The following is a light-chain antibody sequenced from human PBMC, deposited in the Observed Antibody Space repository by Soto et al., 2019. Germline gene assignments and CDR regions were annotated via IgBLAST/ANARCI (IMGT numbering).Light chain of an antibody. J-gene: IGKJ5*01. CDR1: QSIARNY. CDR3: QHYGPDGNLPLIT. CDR2: GAS. V-gene: IGKV3-20*01. Sequence: PGERATLSCRASQSIARNYLAWYQQKPGQAPRLLIYGASNRATGIPDRFSGSGSGTDFTLTITGLEPEDFAVYSCQHYGPDGNLPLITFGQGARLEIK.